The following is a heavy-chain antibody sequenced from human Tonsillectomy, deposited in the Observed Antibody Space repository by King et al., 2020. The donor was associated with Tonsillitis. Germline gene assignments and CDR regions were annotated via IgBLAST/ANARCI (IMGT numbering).Heavy chain of an antibody. CDR3: ARSMIRGVSPFGY. J-gene: IGHJ4*02. CDR2: IYYSGST. Sequence: QLQESGPGLVKPSQTLSLTCNVSGGSISRGFYYWSWIRQHPGKGLEWIGYIYYSGSTYYNPSLLSRVTISEDTSKNQFSLKLSSVTAADTAVYYCARSMIRGVSPFGYWGQGTLVIVSS. D-gene: IGHD3-10*01. V-gene: IGHV4-31*03. CDR1: GGSISRGFYY.